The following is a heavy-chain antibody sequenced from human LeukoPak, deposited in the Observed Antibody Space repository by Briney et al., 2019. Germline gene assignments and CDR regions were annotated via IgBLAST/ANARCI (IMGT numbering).Heavy chain of an antibody. CDR1: GFTFSDYS. V-gene: IGHV3-30*02. CDR3: AKVRYCSGVNCYPDDN. D-gene: IGHD2-15*01. Sequence: GGSLRLSCAASGFTFSDYSMHWVRQAPGKRLNWVAFIRYDGNNKYYADSVKGRFTISRDNPKNMLYLEMNSLSTEDTAVYYCAKVRYCSGVNCYPDDNWGQGTLVTVSS. J-gene: IGHJ4*02. CDR2: IRYDGNNK.